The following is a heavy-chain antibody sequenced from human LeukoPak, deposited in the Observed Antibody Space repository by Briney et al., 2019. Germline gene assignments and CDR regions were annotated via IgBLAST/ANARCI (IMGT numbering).Heavy chain of an antibody. D-gene: IGHD3-22*01. CDR3: ARAGPYYYDTSSRYFDY. CDR2: IKTDGSEK. CDR1: GFTFSSYW. J-gene: IGHJ4*02. V-gene: IGHV3-7*04. Sequence: GGSLRLSCEASGFTFSSYWMSWVRQAPGKGLEWVANIKTDGSEKYYVDSVKGRFTISRDNAKNSLYLQMNSLRAEDTAVYYCARAGPYYYDTSSRYFDYWGQGTLVTVSS.